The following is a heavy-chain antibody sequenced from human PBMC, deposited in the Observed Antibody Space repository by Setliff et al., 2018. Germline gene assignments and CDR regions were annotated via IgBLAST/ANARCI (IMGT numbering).Heavy chain of an antibody. Sequence: GESLKISCKGSGYSLTSYWIGWVRQMPGKGLEWMGIIYPGDSDTRYSPSFQGQVTISADKSISTAYLQWSSLKASDTAMYYCARPTGSPYDAFDIWGQGTMVTVSS. J-gene: IGHJ3*02. CDR1: GYSLTSYW. CDR3: ARPTGSPYDAFDI. D-gene: IGHD3-10*01. CDR2: IYPGDSDT. V-gene: IGHV5-51*01.